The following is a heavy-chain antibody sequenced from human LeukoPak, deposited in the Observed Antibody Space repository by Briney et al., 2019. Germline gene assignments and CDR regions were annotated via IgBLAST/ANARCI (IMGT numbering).Heavy chain of an antibody. CDR2: ISPIDGST. CDR3: ARDNSMEDTAWWFDP. Sequence: ASVKVSCKASGYTFTSYYMHWVRQPPGQGLEWMGIISPIDGSTSYAQKFQGRVTMTRDMSTSTDYMELSSLRSEDTAVYYCARDNSMEDTAWWFDPWGQGTPVIVSS. V-gene: IGHV1-46*01. CDR1: GYTFTSYY. D-gene: IGHD1-1*01. J-gene: IGHJ5*02.